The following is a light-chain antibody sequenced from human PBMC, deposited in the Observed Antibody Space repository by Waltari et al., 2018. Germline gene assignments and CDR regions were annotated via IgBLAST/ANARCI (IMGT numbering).Light chain of an antibody. CDR2: SNN. CDR1: SSNIGSNT. V-gene: IGLV1-44*01. CDR3: AAWDDSLNGYV. J-gene: IGLJ1*01. Sequence: QSVLTQPPSASGTPGQRVTISCSGSSSNIGSNTVNWYQQLPGTAPKLLMSSNNQRPSGVPDRISGSKSGTSASLAISGLQSEDEADYYCAAWDDSLNGYVFGTGTKVTVL.